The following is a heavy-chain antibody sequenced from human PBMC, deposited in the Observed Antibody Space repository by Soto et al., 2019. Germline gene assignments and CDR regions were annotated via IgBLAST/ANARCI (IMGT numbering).Heavy chain of an antibody. CDR1: GFTFSSYA. Sequence: GGSLRLSCAASGFTFSSYAMSWVRQAPGKGLEWVSAISGSGGSTYYADSVKGRFTISRDNSKNTLYLQMNSLRAEDTAVYYCAKRRGCYGPTEPYYYYGMDVWGQGTTVTVSS. D-gene: IGHD5-18*01. CDR2: ISGSGGST. CDR3: AKRRGCYGPTEPYYYYGMDV. V-gene: IGHV3-23*01. J-gene: IGHJ6*02.